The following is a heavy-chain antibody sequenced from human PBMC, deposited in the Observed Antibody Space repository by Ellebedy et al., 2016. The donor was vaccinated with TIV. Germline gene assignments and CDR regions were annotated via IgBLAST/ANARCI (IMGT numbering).Heavy chain of an antibody. J-gene: IGHJ4*03. Sequence: GGSLRLSCAASGFTFSSYDMHWVRQGTGKGLEWVSAIGTAGDTYYPGSVKGRFTISRENAKNSLYLPITSLRAEDTAVYYCARVRFGDTAVDYWGQGTLVTVSS. D-gene: IGHD2-21*01. CDR1: GFTFSSYD. V-gene: IGHV3-13*01. CDR3: ARVRFGDTAVDY. CDR2: IGTAGDT.